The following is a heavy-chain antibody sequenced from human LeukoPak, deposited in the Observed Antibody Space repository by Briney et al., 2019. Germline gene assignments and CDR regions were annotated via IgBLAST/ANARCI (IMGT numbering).Heavy chain of an antibody. J-gene: IGHJ4*02. V-gene: IGHV3-21*01. CDR2: ISSSSSYI. D-gene: IGHD3-22*01. Sequence: PGGSLRLSCAASGFTFSSYSMNWVRQAPGKGLEWVSSISSSSSYIYYADSVKGRFTISRDNAKNSLYLQMNSLRAEDTAVYYCARLQPGYYYDSSGYHPIDYWGQGTLVTVSS. CDR3: ARLQPGYYYDSSGYHPIDY. CDR1: GFTFSSYS.